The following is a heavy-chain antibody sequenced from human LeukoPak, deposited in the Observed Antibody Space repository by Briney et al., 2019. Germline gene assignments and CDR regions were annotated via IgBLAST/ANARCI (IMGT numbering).Heavy chain of an antibody. J-gene: IGHJ4*02. CDR1: GGTFSSYA. CDR2: IIPIFGTA. V-gene: IGHV1-69*13. D-gene: IGHD3-16*02. CDR3: ARDRKDYVWGSYRDFDY. Sequence: SVKVSCKASGGTFSSYAISWVRQAPGQGLEWMGGIIPIFGTANYAQKFQGRVTITADESTSTAYMELSSLRPEDTAVYYCARDRKDYVWGSYRDFDYWGQGTLVTVSS.